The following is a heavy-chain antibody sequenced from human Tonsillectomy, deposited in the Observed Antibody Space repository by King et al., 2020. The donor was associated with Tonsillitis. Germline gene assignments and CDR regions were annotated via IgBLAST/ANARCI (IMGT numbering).Heavy chain of an antibody. V-gene: IGHV1-46*03. CDR3: TRIQGPRFYY. J-gene: IGHJ4*02. Sequence: VQLVESGAEVKKPGASVRVSCKASGYTFTSYYMHWVRQAPGQGLEWMGIINPSGGSTSYAQKFQGRVTMTRDTSTSTVYMELSSLRSEDTAVYYCTRIQGPRFYYRGQGALVTVSS. CDR1: GYTFTSYY. CDR2: INPSGGST.